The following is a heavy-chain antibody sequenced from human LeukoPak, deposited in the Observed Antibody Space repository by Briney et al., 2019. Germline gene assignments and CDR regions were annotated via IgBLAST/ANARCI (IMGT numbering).Heavy chain of an antibody. D-gene: IGHD2-15*01. V-gene: IGHV4-34*01. Sequence: PSETLSLTCAVYGGSFSGYYWSWIRQPPGKGLEWIGEINHSGSTNYNPSLKSRVTISVDTSKNQFSLKLSSVTTADTAVDYCARGANFYYYGMDVWGQGTTVTVSS. J-gene: IGHJ6*02. CDR1: GGSFSGYY. CDR2: INHSGST. CDR3: ARGANFYYYGMDV.